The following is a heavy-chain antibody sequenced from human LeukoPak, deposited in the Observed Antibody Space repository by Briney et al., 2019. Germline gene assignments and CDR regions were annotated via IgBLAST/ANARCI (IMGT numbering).Heavy chain of an antibody. J-gene: IGHJ3*02. V-gene: IGHV5-51*01. CDR1: GYSFTSYW. CDR3: ARRAPLGYCSGGSCHDAFDI. D-gene: IGHD2-15*01. CDR2: IYPGDSDT. Sequence: GESLKISCKVSGYSFTSYWIGWVRQMPGKGLEWMGIIYPGDSDTRYSPSFQGQVTISADKSISTAYLQWSSLKASDTAMYYCARRAPLGYCSGGSCHDAFDIWGQGTMVTVSS.